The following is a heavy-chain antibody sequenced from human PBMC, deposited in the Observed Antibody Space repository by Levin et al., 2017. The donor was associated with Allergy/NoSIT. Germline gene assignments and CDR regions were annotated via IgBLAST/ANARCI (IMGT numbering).Heavy chain of an antibody. CDR1: GGTFSSYA. Sequence: SVKVSCKASGGTFSSYAISWVRQAPGQGLEWMGGIIPIFGTANYAQKFQGRVTITADESTSTAYMELSSLRSEDTAVYYCARSGSSGYYYVHDAFDIWGQGTMVTVSS. D-gene: IGHD3-22*01. V-gene: IGHV1-69*13. CDR3: ARSGSSGYYYVHDAFDI. J-gene: IGHJ3*02. CDR2: IIPIFGTA.